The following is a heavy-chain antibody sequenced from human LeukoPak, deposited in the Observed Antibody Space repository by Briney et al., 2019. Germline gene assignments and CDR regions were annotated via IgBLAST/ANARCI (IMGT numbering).Heavy chain of an antibody. CDR2: INHSGST. Sequence: SETLSLTCAVYGGSFSGYYWSWIRQPPRKGLEWIGEINHSGSTNYNPSLKSRVTISVDTSKNQFSLKLSSVTAADTAVYYCARSGTVDYYYYGMDVWGQGTTVTVSS. V-gene: IGHV4-34*01. D-gene: IGHD3-10*01. CDR3: ARSGTVDYYYYGMDV. J-gene: IGHJ6*02. CDR1: GGSFSGYY.